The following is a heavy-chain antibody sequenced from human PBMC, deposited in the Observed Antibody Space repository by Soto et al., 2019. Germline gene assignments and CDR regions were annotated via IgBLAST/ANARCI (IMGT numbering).Heavy chain of an antibody. CDR3: VKDRYVDY. V-gene: IGHV3-64D*06. Sequence: PGGSLRLSCSVSGFTFSSYAMHWVRQAPGKGLEYVASISSEGASTYHADSVKGRFIISRDNSKNTLYLQTSSLRAEDTAVYYCVKDRYVDYWGQGILVTVSS. J-gene: IGHJ4*02. CDR1: GFTFSSYA. CDR2: ISSEGAST.